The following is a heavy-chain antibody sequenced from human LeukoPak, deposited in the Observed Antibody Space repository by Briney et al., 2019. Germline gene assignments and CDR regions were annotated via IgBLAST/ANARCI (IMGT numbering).Heavy chain of an antibody. D-gene: IGHD3-10*01. CDR2: IYTSGST. V-gene: IGHV4-4*07. CDR1: GGSISSYY. Sequence: NASETLSLTCTVSGGSISSYYWSWIRQPAGKGLEWIGRIYTSGSTNYNPSLKSRVTMSVDTSKNQFSLKLSSVTAADTDVYYCARDLYYYGSGKAGSYYFDYWGQGTLVTVS. J-gene: IGHJ4*02. CDR3: ARDLYYYGSGKAGSYYFDY.